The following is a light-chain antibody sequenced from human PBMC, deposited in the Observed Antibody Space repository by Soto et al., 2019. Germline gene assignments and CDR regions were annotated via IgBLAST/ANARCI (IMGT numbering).Light chain of an antibody. V-gene: IGLV4-69*01. Sequence: QLVLTQSPSASASLGASVKLTCTLSTGYSTYAIAWHQQQPKKGPRYLMKVNSDGSHIKGDGIPDRFSGFRSGPERHLTISSLESEDEADYYCQTWDTGIRVFGGGTTLTVL. CDR1: TGYSTYA. J-gene: IGLJ2*01. CDR2: VNSDGSH. CDR3: QTWDTGIRV.